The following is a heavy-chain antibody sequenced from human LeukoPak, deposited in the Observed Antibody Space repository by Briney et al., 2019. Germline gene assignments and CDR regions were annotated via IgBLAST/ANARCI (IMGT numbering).Heavy chain of an antibody. CDR1: GYSISSGYY. J-gene: IGHJ4*02. V-gene: IGHV4-38-2*02. Sequence: SETLSLTCTVSGYSISSGYYWGWIRQPPGKGLEWIGSIHHSGSTYYNPSLKSRVTISVDTSKNQVSLKLSSVTAADTAIYYCARHGTPLRYGSGNYYKGAPFDYWGQGTLVTVSS. CDR2: IHHSGST. CDR3: ARHGTPLRYGSGNYYKGAPFDY. D-gene: IGHD3-10*01.